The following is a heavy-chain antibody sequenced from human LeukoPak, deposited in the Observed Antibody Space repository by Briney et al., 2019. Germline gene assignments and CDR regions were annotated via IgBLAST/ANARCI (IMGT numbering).Heavy chain of an antibody. Sequence: GGSLRLSCAASGFTFSSYGMHWVRQAPGKGLEWVTFIRSDGSNKYYADSVKGRFTISRDNSKNTLYLQMKSLRAEDTAVYYCAKEGASIAVRGALGYWGQGTLVTVSS. D-gene: IGHD6-6*01. CDR3: AKEGASIAVRGALGY. CDR2: IRSDGSNK. CDR1: GFTFSSYG. V-gene: IGHV3-30*02. J-gene: IGHJ4*02.